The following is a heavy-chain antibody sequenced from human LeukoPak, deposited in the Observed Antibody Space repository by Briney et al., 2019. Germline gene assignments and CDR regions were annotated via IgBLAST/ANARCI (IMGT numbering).Heavy chain of an antibody. CDR3: ARELHSSGYPYFDY. V-gene: IGHV3-66*01. CDR1: GFTFSSYA. D-gene: IGHD3-22*01. Sequence: GGSLRLSCAASGFTFSSYAMHWVRQAPGKGLEWVSVIYSGGSTYYADSVKGRFTISRDNSKNTLYLQMNSLRAEDTAVYYCARELHSSGYPYFDYWGQGTLVTVSS. J-gene: IGHJ4*02. CDR2: IYSGGST.